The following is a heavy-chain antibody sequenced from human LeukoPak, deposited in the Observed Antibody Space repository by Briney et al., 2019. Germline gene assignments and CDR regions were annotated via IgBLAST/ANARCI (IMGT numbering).Heavy chain of an antibody. CDR3: ARENRGIITRPIDN. D-gene: IGHD3-10*01. CDR2: ISSSGSTI. CDR1: GGSISSSSYY. V-gene: IGHV3-11*04. J-gene: IGHJ4*02. Sequence: LSLTCTVSGGSISSSSYYWGWIRQAPGKGLEWVSYISSSGSTIYYADSVKGRFTMSRDNAKNSLSLQMNSLKAEDTAVYYCARENRGIITRPIDNWGQGTLVTVSS.